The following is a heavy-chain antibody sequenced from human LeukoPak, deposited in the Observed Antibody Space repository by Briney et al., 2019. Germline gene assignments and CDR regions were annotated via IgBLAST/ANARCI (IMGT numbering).Heavy chain of an antibody. CDR1: GFSFSNYA. CDR3: ARGPYYFDLGSSSGAFDI. CDR2: ISYDGSNK. V-gene: IGHV3-30-3*01. J-gene: IGHJ3*02. D-gene: IGHD3-10*01. Sequence: PGRSLRLSCAASGFSFSNYAMHWVRQAPGKGLERVALISYDGSNKYYADSVKGRFTISRDNSKNTLYLQMSSLRPEDTAVYYCARGPYYFDLGSSSGAFDIWGQGTMVTVSS.